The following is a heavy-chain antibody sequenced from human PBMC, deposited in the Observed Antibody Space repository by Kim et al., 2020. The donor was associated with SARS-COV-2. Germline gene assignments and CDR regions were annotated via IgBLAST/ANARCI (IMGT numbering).Heavy chain of an antibody. Sequence: SETLSLTCTVSGGSISSLLHFWSWIRQPPGKGLEWIGSFYYIGSTYYNASLKSRVTISVDTSKNQFSLKLTSVTAADTAVYYCARQPQNPGEQPWYFDL. V-gene: IGHV4-39*01. CDR2: FYYIGST. J-gene: IGHJ2*01. CDR3: ARQPQNPGEQPWYFDL. CDR1: GGSISSLLHF.